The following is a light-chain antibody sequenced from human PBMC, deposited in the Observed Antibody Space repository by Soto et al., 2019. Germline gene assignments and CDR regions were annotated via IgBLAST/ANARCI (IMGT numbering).Light chain of an antibody. Sequence: DIQMTQSPSSLSASVGDRVTITCRASQTISSYLNWYQQKPGKAPKILISAASSLQSGVPSRFSGSGSGTDFTLTISSLQPEDFATYYCHQSYSPPLIFGGGTKVDIK. CDR2: AAS. CDR1: QTISSY. J-gene: IGKJ4*01. CDR3: HQSYSPPLI. V-gene: IGKV1-39*01.